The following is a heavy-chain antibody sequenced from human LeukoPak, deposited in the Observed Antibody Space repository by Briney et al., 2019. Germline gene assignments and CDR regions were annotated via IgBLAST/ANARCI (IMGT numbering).Heavy chain of an antibody. Sequence: SETLSLTCTVSGGSISSYYWSWIRQPPGKGLEWIGYIYYSGSTNYNPSLKSRVTISVDTSKNQFSLKLSSVTAADMAVYYCARDYYGSGSYYAPYDAFDIWGQGTMVTVSS. CDR1: GGSISSYY. CDR2: IYYSGST. V-gene: IGHV4-59*01. J-gene: IGHJ3*02. D-gene: IGHD3-10*01. CDR3: ARDYYGSGSYYAPYDAFDI.